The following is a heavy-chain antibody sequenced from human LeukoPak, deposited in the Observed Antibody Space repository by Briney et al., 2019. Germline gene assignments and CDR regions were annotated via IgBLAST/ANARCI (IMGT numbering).Heavy chain of an antibody. CDR1: GYIFTSYW. CDR2: VYPGDSDT. D-gene: IGHD1-26*01. J-gene: IGHJ4*02. V-gene: IGHV5-51*01. Sequence: GASLKISCKGSGYIFTSYWIGGVRPVPGKGLEGMGIVYPGDSDTRYSPSFQGQVTISADKSISTAFLQWSSLKTSDTAMYYCARSSGTYFQGFDYWGQGTLVTVSS. CDR3: ARSSGTYFQGFDY.